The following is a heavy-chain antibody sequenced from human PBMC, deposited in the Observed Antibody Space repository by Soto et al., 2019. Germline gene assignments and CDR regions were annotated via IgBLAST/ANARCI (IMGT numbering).Heavy chain of an antibody. CDR1: GDTFSIYT. J-gene: IGHJ4*02. Sequence: QVQLVQSGSEVKKPGSSVRVSCKTSGDTFSIYTISWVRQAPGQGLEWMGRVLPFLDITSYSQRFQGRVTITADRSTTTPYRNLTSLRSEDTAVYYCARDRDNSNWPNFDSWGQGTLVTVSS. CDR3: ARDRDNSNWPNFDS. CDR2: VLPFLDIT. V-gene: IGHV1-69*02. D-gene: IGHD6-13*01.